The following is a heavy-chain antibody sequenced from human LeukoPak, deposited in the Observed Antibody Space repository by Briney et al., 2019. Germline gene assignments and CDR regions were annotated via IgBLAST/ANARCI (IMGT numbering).Heavy chain of an antibody. CDR2: ISPSGGST. V-gene: IGHV1-46*01. CDR1: GYTFTSYY. J-gene: IGHJ3*02. Sequence: ASVTVSCKTSGYTFTSYYMHWVRQAPGQGLEWMGIISPSGGSTSYAQKFQGRVTRTRDGSTSTVYMELSSLRSEDTAVCYCARDPPNCSGISCYGSGVFEMWGQGTMVTVSS. CDR3: ARDPPNCSGISCYGSGVFEM. D-gene: IGHD2-2*01.